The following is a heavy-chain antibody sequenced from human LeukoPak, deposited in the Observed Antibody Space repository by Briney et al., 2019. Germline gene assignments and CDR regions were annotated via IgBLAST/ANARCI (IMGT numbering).Heavy chain of an antibody. Sequence: GGSLRLSCAASGFTFSSYSMNWVRQAPGKGLEWVSSISSSSSYIYYADSVKGRFTISRDNAKNSLYLQMNSLRAEDTAVYYCARAQYCGGDCYSRGDDAFDIWGQGTMVTVSS. J-gene: IGHJ3*02. CDR1: GFTFSSYS. CDR3: ARAQYCGGDCYSRGDDAFDI. D-gene: IGHD2-21*02. CDR2: ISSSSSYI. V-gene: IGHV3-21*01.